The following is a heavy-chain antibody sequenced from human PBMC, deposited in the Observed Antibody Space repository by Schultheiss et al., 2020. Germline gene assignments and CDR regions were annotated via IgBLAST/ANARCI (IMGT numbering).Heavy chain of an antibody. CDR2: ISAYNDNT. CDR1: GYTFTSFG. CDR3: AIPEVEPPTSYYYGMDV. Sequence: ASVKVSCKTSGYTFTSFGIAWVRQAPGQGLEWMGWISAYNDNTNYAQKFQGRVTITADKSTSTAYMELSSLRSEDTAVYYCAIPEVEPPTSYYYGMDVWGQGTTVTVSS. D-gene: IGHD1-1*01. J-gene: IGHJ6*02. V-gene: IGHV1-18*01.